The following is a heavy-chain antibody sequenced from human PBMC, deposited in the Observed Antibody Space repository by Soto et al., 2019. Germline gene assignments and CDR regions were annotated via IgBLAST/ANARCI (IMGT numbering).Heavy chain of an antibody. V-gene: IGHV4-34*01. CDR3: ATGFTYYYYGMDV. CDR2: INHSGST. Sequence: QVQLQQWGAGLLKPSETLSLTCAVYGGSFSGYYWSWIRQPPGKGLEWIGEINHSGSTNYNPSLMSRVNISVDTSKNQFSLNLSSVTAADTAVYYCATGFTYYYYGMDVWGQGTTVTVSS. CDR1: GGSFSGYY. J-gene: IGHJ6*02.